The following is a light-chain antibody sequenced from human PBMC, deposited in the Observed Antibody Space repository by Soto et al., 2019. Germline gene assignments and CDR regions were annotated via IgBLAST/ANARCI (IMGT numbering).Light chain of an antibody. CDR3: QQYGSSAPIT. CDR1: QSVSSN. J-gene: IGKJ5*01. CDR2: GAS. Sequence: DIVMTQSPATLSVSPGERATLSCRASQSVSSNLAWYQQKPGQAPRLLIYGASTRATGIPDRFSGSGSETDFTLTISRLEPEDFALYYCQQYGSSAPITFGQGTRLEIK. V-gene: IGKV3-20*01.